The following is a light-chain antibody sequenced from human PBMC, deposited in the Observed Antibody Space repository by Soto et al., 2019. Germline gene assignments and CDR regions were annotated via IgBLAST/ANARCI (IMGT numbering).Light chain of an antibody. CDR2: DAS. V-gene: IGKV3-20*01. CDR3: QQYAGSPLT. Sequence: EIVLTQSPGTLSLSPGERATLSCRASQSVGNNYLGWYRQKPGQAPRLLIYDASNRATGIPDRFSGSGSGTDFTLTISRLEPEDFALYYCQQYAGSPLTFGGGTKVEIK. J-gene: IGKJ4*01. CDR1: QSVGNNY.